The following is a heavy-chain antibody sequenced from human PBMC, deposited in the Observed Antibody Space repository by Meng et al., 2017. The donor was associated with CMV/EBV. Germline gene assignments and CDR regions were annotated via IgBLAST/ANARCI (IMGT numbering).Heavy chain of an antibody. D-gene: IGHD4-17*01. V-gene: IGHV3-53*01. CDR2: IYSGGST. J-gene: IGHJ6*02. Sequence: GESLKISCAASGFTVSSNYMSWVRQAPGKGLEWVSVIYSGGSTYYAETVKGRFTISRDNSKNTLYLQMNSLRAEDTAVYYCAKDAPSYGVSPSYYYYGMDVWGQGTTVTVSS. CDR1: GFTVSSNY. CDR3: AKDAPSYGVSPSYYYYGMDV.